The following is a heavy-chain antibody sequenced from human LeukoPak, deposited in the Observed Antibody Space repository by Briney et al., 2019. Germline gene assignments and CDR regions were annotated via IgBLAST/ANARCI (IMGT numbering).Heavy chain of an antibody. CDR2: IYYSGST. V-gene: IGHV4-39*07. Sequence: SETLSLTCTVSGGSISSSSYYWGWIRQPPGKGPEWIGSIYYSGSTYYNPSLKSRVTISVDTSKNQFSLKLSSVTAADTAVYYCASGNYYDDWGQGTLVTVSS. CDR3: ASGNYYDD. J-gene: IGHJ4*02. CDR1: GGSISSSSYY. D-gene: IGHD1-1*01.